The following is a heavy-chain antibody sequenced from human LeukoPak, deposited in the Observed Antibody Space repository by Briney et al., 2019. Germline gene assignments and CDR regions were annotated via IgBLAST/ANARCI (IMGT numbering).Heavy chain of an antibody. V-gene: IGHV3-53*01. D-gene: IGHD6-13*01. CDR3: ARGAPGIAAAGTSA. CDR1: GFTVSSNY. Sequence: GGSLRLSCAASGFTVSSNYMSWVRQAPGKGLEWVSVIYSGGSTYYADSVKGRFTISRDNSKNTLYLQMNSLRAEDTAVYYCARGAPGIAAAGTSAWGQGTLVTVSS. J-gene: IGHJ5*02. CDR2: IYSGGST.